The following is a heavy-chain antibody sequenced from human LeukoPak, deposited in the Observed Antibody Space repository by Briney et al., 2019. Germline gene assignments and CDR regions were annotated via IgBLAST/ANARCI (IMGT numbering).Heavy chain of an antibody. Sequence: GGSLRLSCAASGFTFSSYGMLWVRQAPGKGLEWVAVISYDGSNKYYADSVKGRFTISRDNSKNTLYLQMNSLRAEDTAVYYCAKGQIGYCSSTSCSSFDYWGQGTLVTVSS. CDR2: ISYDGSNK. D-gene: IGHD2-2*01. CDR1: GFTFSSYG. V-gene: IGHV3-30*18. CDR3: AKGQIGYCSSTSCSSFDY. J-gene: IGHJ4*02.